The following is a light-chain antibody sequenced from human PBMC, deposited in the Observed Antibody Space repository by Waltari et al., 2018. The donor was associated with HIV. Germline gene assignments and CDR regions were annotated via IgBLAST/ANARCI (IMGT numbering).Light chain of an antibody. CDR3: QQYYDHPRT. V-gene: IGKV4-1*01. Sequence: DIVMTQSPESLAVPLGERATINCKSNQSLLYTSNSNNYLAWYQQKPGQPPKLLIYWASTRESGVPDRFNGSGSGTDFTLTINSLQPEDVAVYYCQQYYDHPRTFGQGTKLEI. J-gene: IGKJ2*02. CDR2: WAS. CDR1: QSLLYTSNSNNY.